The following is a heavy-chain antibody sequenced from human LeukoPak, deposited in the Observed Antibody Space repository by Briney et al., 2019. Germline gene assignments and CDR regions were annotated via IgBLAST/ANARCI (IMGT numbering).Heavy chain of an antibody. CDR3: ARARDILTGYDQYYFDY. D-gene: IGHD3-9*01. CDR2: IIPIFGTA. J-gene: IGHJ4*02. Sequence: ASVKVSCKASGGTFSSYAISWVRQAPGQGLEWMGGIIPIFGTANYAQKFQGRVTITTAESTSTAYMELSSLRSEDTAVYYCARARDILTGYDQYYFDYWGQGTLVTVSS. V-gene: IGHV1-69*05. CDR1: GGTFSSYA.